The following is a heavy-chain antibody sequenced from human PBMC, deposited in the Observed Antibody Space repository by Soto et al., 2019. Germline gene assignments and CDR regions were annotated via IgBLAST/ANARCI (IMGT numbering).Heavy chain of an antibody. V-gene: IGHV3-11*01. D-gene: IGHD3-10*01. Sequence: QVQLVESGGGLVKPGGSLRLSCEASGFTFSDYYMMWIRQAPGKGLEWVSYISSSGSTAYYADSVKGRFTISRDNAKNSRYLQRNSRRAEDTAVNYCARERSGSGTSGVSKDVWGKGTRVTVSP. CDR3: ARERSGSGTSGVSKDV. J-gene: IGHJ6*04. CDR2: ISSSGSTA. CDR1: GFTFSDYY.